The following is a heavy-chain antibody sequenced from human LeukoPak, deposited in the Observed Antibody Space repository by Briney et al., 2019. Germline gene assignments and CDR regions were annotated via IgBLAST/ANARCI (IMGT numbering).Heavy chain of an antibody. J-gene: IGHJ4*02. CDR1: GGTFSSYA. D-gene: IGHD3-16*02. CDR2: IIPIFGTA. V-gene: IGHV1-69*06. Sequence: ASVKVSCKASGGTFSSYAISWVRQAPGQGLEWMGGIIPIFGTANYAQKFQGRVTITADKSTSTAYMELSSLRSEDTAVYYCARGSGEYDYVWGSYRYYFDYWGQGTLVTVSS. CDR3: ARGSGEYDYVWGSYRYYFDY.